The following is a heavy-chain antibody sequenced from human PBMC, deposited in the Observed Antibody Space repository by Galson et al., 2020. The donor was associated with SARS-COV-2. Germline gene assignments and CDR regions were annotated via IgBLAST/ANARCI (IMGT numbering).Heavy chain of an antibody. J-gene: IGHJ4*02. CDR3: AKEYCMRSCREDPFDH. Sequence: TGGSLRLSCAASGFTFSNHGMHWVRQAPGKGLEWVAVVSHDGINAYYADSVKGRFTISRDNSKNTLYLQMNSLRPEDTAVYYCAKEYCMRSCREDPFDHWGQGTLVTVSS. V-gene: IGHV3-30*18. CDR2: VSHDGINA. CDR1: GFTFSNHG. D-gene: IGHD2-15*01.